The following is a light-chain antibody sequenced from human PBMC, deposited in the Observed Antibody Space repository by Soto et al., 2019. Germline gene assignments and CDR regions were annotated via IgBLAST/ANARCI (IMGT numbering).Light chain of an antibody. CDR3: QLYYYWFLT. Sequence: VMMQSPATLSVSAGEGAPHLCRASQSVRKSVAWYKKKNGQDTRIIIYGASTRDTAIPDRVNGSAYGKEVTITISGLEAEDAAVDEGQLYYYWFLTFCQGTKVDIK. CDR2: GAS. CDR1: QSVRKS. V-gene: IGKV3-15*01. J-gene: IGKJ1*01.